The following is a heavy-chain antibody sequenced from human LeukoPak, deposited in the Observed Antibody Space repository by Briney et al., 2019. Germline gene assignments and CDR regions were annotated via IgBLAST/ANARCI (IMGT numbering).Heavy chain of an antibody. V-gene: IGHV3-21*01. CDR3: ARVGSGGAKTDY. Sequence: GGSLRLSCAASGFTFSSYSMNWVRQAPGKGLEWVSSISSSSYIYYADSVKGRFTISRDNAKNSLYLHMNSLRAEDTAVYYCARVGSGGAKTDYWGQGTLVTVSS. J-gene: IGHJ4*02. D-gene: IGHD2-15*01. CDR1: GFTFSSYS. CDR2: ISSSSYI.